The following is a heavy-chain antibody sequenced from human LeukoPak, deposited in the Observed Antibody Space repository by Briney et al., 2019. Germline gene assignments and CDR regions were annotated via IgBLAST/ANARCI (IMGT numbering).Heavy chain of an antibody. CDR3: ARGYSYGYPLYYFDY. Sequence: GGSLRLSCAASGFTFSSYSMSWVRQAPGKGLERVSSISSSSSYIYYADSVKGRFTISRDNAKNSLYLQMNSLRAEDTAVYYCARGYSYGYPLYYFDYWGQGTLVTVSS. J-gene: IGHJ4*02. V-gene: IGHV3-21*01. CDR2: ISSSSSYI. CDR1: GFTFSSYS. D-gene: IGHD5-18*01.